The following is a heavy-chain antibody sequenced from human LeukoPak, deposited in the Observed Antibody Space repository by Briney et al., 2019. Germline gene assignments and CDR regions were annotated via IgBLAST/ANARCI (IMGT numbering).Heavy chain of an antibody. J-gene: IGHJ5*02. Sequence: SVKVSCKASGYTFTGYYMHWVRQAPGQGLEWMGGIIPTFGTANYAQKFQGRVTITADESTSTAYMELSSLRSEDTAVYYCARVTLANYYGSGSYYTNNWFDPWGQGTLVTVSS. CDR3: ARVTLANYYGSGSYYTNNWFDP. CDR2: IIPTFGTA. D-gene: IGHD3-10*01. CDR1: GYTFTGYY. V-gene: IGHV1-69*13.